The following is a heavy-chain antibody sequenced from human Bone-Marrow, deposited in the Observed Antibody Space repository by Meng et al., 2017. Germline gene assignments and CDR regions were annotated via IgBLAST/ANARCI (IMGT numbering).Heavy chain of an antibody. CDR3: AREWGSGVPAANEVWFDP. D-gene: IGHD2-2*01. V-gene: IGHV4-34*01. CDR1: GGSFSGYY. Sequence: QVHLQQWGAGLLKASETLSLTCAGYGGSFSGYYWSWIRQPPGKGLEWIGEINHSGSTNYNPSLRSRVTRSVDKSKNQFSLKLSSVTAADTAVYYCAREWGSGVPAANEVWFDPWGQGTLVTVSS. J-gene: IGHJ5*02. CDR2: INHSGST.